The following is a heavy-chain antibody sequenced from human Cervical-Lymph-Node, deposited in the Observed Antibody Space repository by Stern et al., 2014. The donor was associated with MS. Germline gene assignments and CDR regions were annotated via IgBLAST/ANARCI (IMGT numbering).Heavy chain of an antibody. D-gene: IGHD2-21*01. J-gene: IGHJ4*02. CDR1: GYSSTYW. CDR3: ARRNGDLAFDY. Sequence: EVQLVESGAEVKRPGESLEISCTTSGYSSTYWIAWVRQKPGKGLEWMGIIYPDDSDVRYSPSFQGQVTISVDRSINTAYLRWSSLKASDTALYFCARRNGDLAFDYWGQGTLVTVSS. CDR2: IYPDDSDV. V-gene: IGHV5-51*01.